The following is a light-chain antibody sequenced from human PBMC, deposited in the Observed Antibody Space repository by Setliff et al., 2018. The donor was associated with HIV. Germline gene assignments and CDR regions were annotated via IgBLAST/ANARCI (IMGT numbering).Light chain of an antibody. Sequence: QSALTQPASVSGSPGQSITISCTGSSSDVGGYNYVSWYQQHPGKAPKLMISDANNRPSGVSNRFSGSKSGNTASLTISGLQAEDEADYHCSSYTSSTPLYVFGTGTKVTVL. CDR2: DAN. CDR1: SSDVGGYNY. CDR3: SSYTSSTPLYV. J-gene: IGLJ1*01. V-gene: IGLV2-14*03.